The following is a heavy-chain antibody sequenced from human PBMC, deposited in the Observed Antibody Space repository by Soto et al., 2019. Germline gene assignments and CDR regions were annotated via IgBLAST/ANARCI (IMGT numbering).Heavy chain of an antibody. CDR3: ASDSTTVVTPNFDY. V-gene: IGHV3-21*01. J-gene: IGHJ4*02. D-gene: IGHD4-17*01. CDR2: ISSSSSYI. Sequence: GGSLRLSCAASGFTVSSYSMNWVRQAPGKGLEWVSSISSSSSYIYYADSVKGRFTISRDNAKNSLYLQMNSLRAEDTAVYYCASDSTTVVTPNFDYWGQGTLVTVSS. CDR1: GFTVSSYS.